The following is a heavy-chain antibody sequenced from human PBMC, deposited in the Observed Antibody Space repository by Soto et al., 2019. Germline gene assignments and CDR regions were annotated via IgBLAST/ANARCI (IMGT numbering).Heavy chain of an antibody. J-gene: IGHJ3*02. CDR1: GFTVISNY. Sequence: GGSLRLSCAASGFTVISNYMSWVRQAPGKGLYWVSVIYSVGSTYDADSVKGRFTISRDNSKNTLYLQMTSLRAEDTAVYYCARYSVMVRGVIIMDDVFDIWGQGTMVTV. V-gene: IGHV3-66*01. D-gene: IGHD3-10*01. CDR2: IYSVGST. CDR3: ARYSVMVRGVIIMDDVFDI.